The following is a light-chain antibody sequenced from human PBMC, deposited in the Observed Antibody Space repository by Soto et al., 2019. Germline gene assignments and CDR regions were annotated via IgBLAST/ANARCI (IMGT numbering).Light chain of an antibody. CDR3: QQYNSWPPIT. Sequence: EIVMTQSPGTLSVSPGGGATLFCRASQSVRTKLAWYQQRAGQAPRLLMYGASTRATGIPDRFSGSGSGTEFTLTISSLQSEDFAVYYCQQYNSWPPITFGQGTRLEIK. V-gene: IGKV3-15*01. J-gene: IGKJ5*01. CDR1: QSVRTK. CDR2: GAS.